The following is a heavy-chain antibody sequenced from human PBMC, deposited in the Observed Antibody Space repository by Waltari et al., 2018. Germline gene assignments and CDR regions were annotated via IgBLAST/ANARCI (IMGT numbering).Heavy chain of an antibody. CDR1: NGSISTNTYY. D-gene: IGHD2-2*02. V-gene: IGHV4-39*07. Sequence: QLQLQESGPGLVKPSETLSLTCNVSNGSISTNTYYWAWIRQPPGKGLEWIGSIFYTGNVSYNPSLQSRVTRSGDTSRNQFSLKLRSVTAADTAVYYCAGRPLYTVVWHGFDYWGRGALVTVSS. CDR2: IFYTGNV. J-gene: IGHJ4*02. CDR3: AGRPLYTVVWHGFDY.